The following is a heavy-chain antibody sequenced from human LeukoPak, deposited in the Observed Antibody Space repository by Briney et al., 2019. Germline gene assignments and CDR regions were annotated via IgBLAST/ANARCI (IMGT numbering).Heavy chain of an antibody. CDR3: ARRLVSGGYYYYFDY. D-gene: IGHD2-21*01. V-gene: IGHV1-2*02. Sequence: ASVKVSCKASGYTFTDYYMHWVRQAPGQGLEWVGWIHPNSGGTSCAQKFQGRVTMTRDTSISTGYMELSGLSSDDTAVYYCARRLVSGGYYYYFDYWGQGTLVTVSS. CDR2: IHPNSGGT. CDR1: GYTFTDYY. J-gene: IGHJ4*02.